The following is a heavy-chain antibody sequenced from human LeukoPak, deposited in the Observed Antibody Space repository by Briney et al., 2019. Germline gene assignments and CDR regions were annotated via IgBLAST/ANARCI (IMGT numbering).Heavy chain of an antibody. CDR3: ARDIVGARRDYFDY. CDR2: INSDGSST. V-gene: IGHV3-74*01. D-gene: IGHD1-26*01. J-gene: IGHJ4*02. CDR1: GFTFSSYS. Sequence: GGSLRLSCAASGFTFSSYSMNWVRQAPGKGLVWVSRINSDGSSTSYADSVKGRFTISRDNAKNTLYLQMNSLRAEDTAVYYCARDIVGARRDYFDYWGQGTLVTVSS.